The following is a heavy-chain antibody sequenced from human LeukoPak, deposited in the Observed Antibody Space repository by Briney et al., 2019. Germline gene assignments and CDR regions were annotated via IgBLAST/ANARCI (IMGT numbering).Heavy chain of an antibody. CDR2: ISSSSSYI. J-gene: IGHJ6*02. CDR1: GFTFSSYS. V-gene: IGHV3-21*01. CDR3: ARARYYDILTGYADYYYYGMDV. D-gene: IGHD3-9*01. Sequence: TGGSLRLSCAASGFTFSSYSMNWVRQAPGKGLEWVSSISSSSSYIYYADSVKGRFTISRDNAKNSPYLQMNSLRAEDTAVYYCARARYYDILTGYADYYYYGMDVWGQGTTVTVSS.